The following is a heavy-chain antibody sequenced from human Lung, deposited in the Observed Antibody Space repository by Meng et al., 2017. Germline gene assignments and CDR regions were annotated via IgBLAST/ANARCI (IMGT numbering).Heavy chain of an antibody. V-gene: IGHV4-34*01. CDR3: ARRSLLWFGELFRY. CDR2: INHSGST. Sequence: QVRLTEWGGGLLKPSETLPLTCAVYGGSFSGYYWSWIRQPPGKGLEWIGEINHSGSTNYNPSLKSRVTISVDTSKNQFSLKLSSVTAADTAVYYCARRSLLWFGELFRYWGQGTLVTVSS. CDR1: GGSFSGYY. D-gene: IGHD3-10*01. J-gene: IGHJ4*02.